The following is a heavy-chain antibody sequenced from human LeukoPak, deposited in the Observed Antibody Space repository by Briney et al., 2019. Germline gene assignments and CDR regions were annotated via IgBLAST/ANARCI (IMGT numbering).Heavy chain of an antibody. CDR2: INHSGST. D-gene: IGHD1-26*01. Sequence: SETLSLTCAVYAGSFSGYYWSWIRQPPGKGLEWIGEINHSGSTNYNPSLKSRVTISVDTSKNQFSLKLSSVTAADTAVYYCARRPLGGARNIDYWGQGTLVTVSS. CDR3: ARRPLGGARNIDY. CDR1: AGSFSGYY. J-gene: IGHJ4*02. V-gene: IGHV4-34*01.